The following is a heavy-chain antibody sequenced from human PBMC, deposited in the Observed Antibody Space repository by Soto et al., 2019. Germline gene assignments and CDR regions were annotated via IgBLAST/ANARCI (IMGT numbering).Heavy chain of an antibody. CDR2: IYYSGST. Sequence: LSLTCTVSGGSISSGGYYWSWIRQHPGKGLEWIGYIYYSGSTYYNPSLKSRVTISVDTSKNQFSLKLSSVTAADTAVYYCARASPYSSSSYGYWGQGTLVTVSS. CDR3: ARASPYSSSSYGY. V-gene: IGHV4-31*03. D-gene: IGHD6-6*01. J-gene: IGHJ4*02. CDR1: GGSISSGGYY.